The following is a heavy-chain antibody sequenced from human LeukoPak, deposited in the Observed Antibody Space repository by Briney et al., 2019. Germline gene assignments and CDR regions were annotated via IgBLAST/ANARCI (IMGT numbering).Heavy chain of an antibody. Sequence: SETLSLTCSVSGGSISSYYWSWIRQPPGKGPEWIGYIYYSGSTNYNPSLKSRVTISADTSKNQFSLKLSSVTAADTAMYYCARRGYSSGSYYFDYWGQGALVTVAS. D-gene: IGHD6-19*01. CDR1: GGSISSYY. CDR3: ARRGYSSGSYYFDY. V-gene: IGHV4-59*08. J-gene: IGHJ4*02. CDR2: IYYSGST.